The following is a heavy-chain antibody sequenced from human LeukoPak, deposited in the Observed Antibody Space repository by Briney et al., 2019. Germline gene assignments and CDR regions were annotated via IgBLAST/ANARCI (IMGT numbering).Heavy chain of an antibody. CDR3: ARSAVVVPAAFPSAAFDI. V-gene: IGHV1-18*04. J-gene: IGHJ3*02. D-gene: IGHD2-2*01. Sequence: GASVKVSCKASGYTFTSYGISWVRQAPGQGLEWMGWISAYNGNTNYAQKLQGRVTMTTDTSPSTAYMELRSLRSDGTAVYYCARSAVVVPAAFPSAAFDIWGQGTMVTVSS. CDR2: ISAYNGNT. CDR1: GYTFTSYG.